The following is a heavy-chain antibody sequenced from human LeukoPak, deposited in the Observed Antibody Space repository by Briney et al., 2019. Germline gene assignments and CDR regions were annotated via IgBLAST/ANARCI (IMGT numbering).Heavy chain of an antibody. J-gene: IGHJ3*02. CDR3: ARFVTYGAFDI. CDR1: GGSISSPH. Sequence: SETLSLTCTVSGGSISSPHWSWIRQPPGRGLEWIGYVADSGTTNYNPSLERRVSISLDTSKNQFSLRLRSVTAADTAMYYCARFVTYGAFDIWGQGTMVTVSS. V-gene: IGHV4-59*11. D-gene: IGHD3-10*01. CDR2: VADSGTT.